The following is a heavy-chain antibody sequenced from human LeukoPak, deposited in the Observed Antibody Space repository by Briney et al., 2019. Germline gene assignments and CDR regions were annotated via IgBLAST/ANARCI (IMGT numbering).Heavy chain of an antibody. CDR1: GYTFTSYG. CDR3: AIGGSSGYYYYGMDV. V-gene: IGHV1-18*01. J-gene: IGHJ6*02. Sequence: ASVKVSCKASGYTFTSYGISWVRQAPGQGLEWMGWISAYNGNTNYAQKLQGRVTMTTDTSTSTAYMELRSLRSDDTAVYYCAIGGSSGYYYYGMDVWGQGTTVTVSS. D-gene: IGHD3-22*01. CDR2: ISAYNGNT.